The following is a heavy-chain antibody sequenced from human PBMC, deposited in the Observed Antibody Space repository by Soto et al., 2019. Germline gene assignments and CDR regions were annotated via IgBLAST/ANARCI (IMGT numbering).Heavy chain of an antibody. CDR1: GGSISSSSYY. CDR2: IYYSGST. Sequence: SETLSLTCTVSGGSISSSSYYWGWIRQPPGKGLEWIGIIYYSGSTYYNPSLKSRVTISVDTSKNQFSLKLSSVTAADTAVYYCARQPLLLYYSGTTSITWFDPWGQGTLVTVSS. V-gene: IGHV4-39*01. CDR3: ARQPLLLYYSGTTSITWFDP. J-gene: IGHJ5*02. D-gene: IGHD1-7*01.